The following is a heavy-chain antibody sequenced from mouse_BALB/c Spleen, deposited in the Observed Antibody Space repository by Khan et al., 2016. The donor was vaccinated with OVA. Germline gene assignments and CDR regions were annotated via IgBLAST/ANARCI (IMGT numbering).Heavy chain of an antibody. J-gene: IGHJ2*01. V-gene: IGHV3-2*02. CDR1: GYSITSGYG. CDR3: ARTARIKY. CDR2: ISYSGST. Sequence: EVQLQESGPGLVKPSQSLSLTCTVTGYSITSGYGWNWIRQFPGNKLEWMGYISYSGSTNYNPSLKSRISITRDTSKNQFFLQLTSVTNENTATYYCARTARIKYWGKGTTLAVSS. D-gene: IGHD1-2*01.